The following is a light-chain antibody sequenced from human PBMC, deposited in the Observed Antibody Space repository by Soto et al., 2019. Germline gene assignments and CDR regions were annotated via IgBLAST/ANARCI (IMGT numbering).Light chain of an antibody. CDR1: QSIRSW. Sequence: DIQMTQSPSTLSASVGDRVTITCRASQSIRSWLAWYQQKPGKAPKVLIYDASSLESGVPSRFSGSGSGTDFTLTISSLQPEDFATYYCQQLNSYPRSTFGGGTKVDIK. CDR2: DAS. J-gene: IGKJ4*01. CDR3: QQLNSYPRST. V-gene: IGKV1-5*01.